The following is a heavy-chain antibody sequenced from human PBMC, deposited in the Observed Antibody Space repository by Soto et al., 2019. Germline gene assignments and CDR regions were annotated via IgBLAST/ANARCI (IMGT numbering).Heavy chain of an antibody. Sequence: QVQLVQSGAEVKKPGASVKVSCKASGYTFTSYGISWVRQAPGQGLEWMGWISAYNGNTNYAQKLQGRVTMTTDTSPGTAYMEQRSLRSDDTAGYYGARDYYCTNGVCYTGYFDYWGQGTLVTVSS. V-gene: IGHV1-18*01. J-gene: IGHJ4*02. CDR2: ISAYNGNT. CDR3: ARDYYCTNGVCYTGYFDY. CDR1: GYTFTSYG. D-gene: IGHD2-8*01.